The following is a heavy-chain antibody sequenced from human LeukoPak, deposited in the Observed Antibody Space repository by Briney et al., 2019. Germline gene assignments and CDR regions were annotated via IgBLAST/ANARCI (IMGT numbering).Heavy chain of an antibody. CDR1: GFTFDDYG. CDR3: ARDHGAKALTNYLDY. Sequence: GGSLRLSCAASGFTFDDYGMSWVRQAPGKGLEWVSNINRNGGNTAYADSVKGRFTISRDNAKNSLYLQMNSLRAEDTALYYCARDHGAKALTNYLDYWGQGTLVTVSS. D-gene: IGHD1-1*01. V-gene: IGHV3-20*04. CDR2: INRNGGNT. J-gene: IGHJ4*02.